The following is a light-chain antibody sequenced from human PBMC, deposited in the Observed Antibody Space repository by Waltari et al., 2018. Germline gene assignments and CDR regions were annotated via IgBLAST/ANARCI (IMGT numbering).Light chain of an antibody. J-gene: IGLJ2*01. CDR2: DVN. CDR1: SSDIGSYNY. CDR3: SSYTTVTTVI. Sequence: QSALTQPASVSGSPGQSITISCTVTSSDIGSYNYVSWYQQHPGKAPKLMIYDVNNRPSGVSSRFSGSKSGNTASLTISGLQAEDEADYYCSSYTTVTTVIFGGGTKLTVV. V-gene: IGLV2-14*01.